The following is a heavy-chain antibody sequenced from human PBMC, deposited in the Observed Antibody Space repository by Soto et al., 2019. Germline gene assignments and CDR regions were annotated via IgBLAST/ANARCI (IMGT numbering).Heavy chain of an antibody. Sequence: EVQLVESGGGVVQSGGSLSLSCAASGFTFSTYGMNWIRQAPGKGLEWVARIAGNGRTTYYVDSVKGRFTISRDNDKNTLYLQMNSLRPEDTATYYCAKGCCCSSCCDLFDSWGQGTLVTVSS. CDR2: IAGNGRTT. J-gene: IGHJ5*01. V-gene: IGHV3-23*04. CDR3: AKGCCCSSCCDLFDS. CDR1: GFTFSTYG. D-gene: IGHD2-2*01.